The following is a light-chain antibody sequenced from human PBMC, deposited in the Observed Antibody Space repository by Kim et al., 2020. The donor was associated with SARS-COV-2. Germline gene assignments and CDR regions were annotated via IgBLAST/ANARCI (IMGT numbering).Light chain of an antibody. CDR2: DAS. CDR1: QDISNY. J-gene: IGKJ2*01. CDR3: QQYNNFPYT. Sequence: SASVGDRVTITCQASQDISNYLNWYQQKPGKAPKLLIYDASNLETGVPSRFSGGGSGTTFIFTISSLQPEDIATYYCQQYNNFPYTFGQGTKLEI. V-gene: IGKV1-33*01.